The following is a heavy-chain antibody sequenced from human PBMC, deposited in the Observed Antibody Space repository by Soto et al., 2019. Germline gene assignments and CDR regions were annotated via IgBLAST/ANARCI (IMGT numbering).Heavy chain of an antibody. J-gene: IGHJ6*02. Sequence: ASVKVSCKASGYTFTSYYMHWVRQAPGQGLEWMGIINPSGGSTSYAQKFQGRVTMTRDTSTSTVYMGLSSLRSEDTAVYYCARAGILTTVTTHYYYGMDVWGQGTTVTVSS. CDR2: INPSGGST. D-gene: IGHD4-4*01. CDR1: GYTFTSYY. CDR3: ARAGILTTVTTHYYYGMDV. V-gene: IGHV1-46*01.